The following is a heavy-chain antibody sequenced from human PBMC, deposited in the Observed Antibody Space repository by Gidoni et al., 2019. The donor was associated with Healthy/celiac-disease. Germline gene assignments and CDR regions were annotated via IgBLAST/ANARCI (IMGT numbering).Heavy chain of an antibody. CDR3: ARVLQGYSYGSDAFDI. CDR2: INPSGGST. J-gene: IGHJ3*02. V-gene: IGHV1-46*01. CDR1: GYTFTSYY. D-gene: IGHD5-18*01. Sequence: QVQLVQSGAEVKKPGASVKVSCKASGYTFTSYYLHWVRQAPGQGLEWMGIINPSGGSTSYAQKFQGRVTMTRDTSTSTVYMELSSLRSEDTAVYYCARVLQGYSYGSDAFDIWGQGTMVTVSS.